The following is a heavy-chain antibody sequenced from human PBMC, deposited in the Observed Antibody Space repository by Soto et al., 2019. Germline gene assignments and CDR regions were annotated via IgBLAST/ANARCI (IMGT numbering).Heavy chain of an antibody. Sequence: EVQLLESGGGSVQPGGSLRLSCAASGFTFSVYAMSCVRQAPGKGLEWVSGISNGDDGTYYTDSVKGRFTISRDNSKNTLYLQMNSLRAEDTAVYYCAKEGGDRRFGFDYWGQGSLVTVSS. D-gene: IGHD4-17*01. J-gene: IGHJ4*02. CDR1: GFTFSVYA. CDR2: ISNGDDGT. V-gene: IGHV3-23*01. CDR3: AKEGGDRRFGFDY.